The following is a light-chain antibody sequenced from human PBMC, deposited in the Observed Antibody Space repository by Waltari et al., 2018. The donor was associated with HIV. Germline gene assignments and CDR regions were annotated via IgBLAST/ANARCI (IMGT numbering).Light chain of an antibody. CDR2: EAT. V-gene: IGLV2-23*01. CDR3: CSYAGVDTPVV. Sequence: QSALTQPASMSGSPGQSITISCSGTSSDVGSYNLVSWYQQHPGKVPKLIIYEATKRPSDVSNRFSASKSGDTASLTISGLQPEDEADYYCCSYAGVDTPVVFGGGTKLTVL. CDR1: SSDVGSYNL. J-gene: IGLJ2*01.